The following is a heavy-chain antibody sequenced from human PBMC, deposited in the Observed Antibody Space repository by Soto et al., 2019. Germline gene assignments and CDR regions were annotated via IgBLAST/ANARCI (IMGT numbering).Heavy chain of an antibody. Sequence: SETLSLTCTVSGGSISSSSYYWGWIRQPPGKGLEWIGSIYYSGSTYYNPSLKSRVTISVDTSKNQFSLKLSSVTAADTAVYYCARQGPPYDILTGYPDRNAFDIWRQGTMVTVSS. CDR2: IYYSGST. V-gene: IGHV4-39*01. CDR3: ARQGPPYDILTGYPDRNAFDI. J-gene: IGHJ3*02. CDR1: GGSISSSSYY. D-gene: IGHD3-9*01.